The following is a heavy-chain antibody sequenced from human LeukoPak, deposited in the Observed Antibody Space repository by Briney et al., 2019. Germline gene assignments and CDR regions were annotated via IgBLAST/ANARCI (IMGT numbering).Heavy chain of an antibody. J-gene: IGHJ4*02. CDR1: GFTFSGYS. Sequence: GGSLRLSCATSGFTFSGYSMNWVRQAPGKGLEWISYISSSSINIHYGDSVKGRFTISRDNAENSLYLQMNSLRAEDTAVYYCARDSIQLWPNAIDHWGQGALVTVSS. CDR3: ARDSIQLWPNAIDH. CDR2: ISSSSINI. D-gene: IGHD1-1*01. V-gene: IGHV3-48*01.